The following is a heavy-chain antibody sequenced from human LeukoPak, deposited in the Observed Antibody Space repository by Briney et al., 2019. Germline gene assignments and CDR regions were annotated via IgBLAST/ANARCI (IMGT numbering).Heavy chain of an antibody. Sequence: PSETLSLTCTGSGVSINNPNYCWSWARQPPGKGLEWVGYGYCNGWSYYNPSLRSRLTMTVDPSSNQFSLELSSVTAADTAVYYCARAGSSGPYCTIGSCYGMDVWGQGTTVTVSS. CDR3: ARAGSSGPYCTIGSCYGMDV. V-gene: IGHV4-30-4*08. D-gene: IGHD2-8*01. J-gene: IGHJ6*02. CDR1: GVSINNPNYC. CDR2: GYCNGWS.